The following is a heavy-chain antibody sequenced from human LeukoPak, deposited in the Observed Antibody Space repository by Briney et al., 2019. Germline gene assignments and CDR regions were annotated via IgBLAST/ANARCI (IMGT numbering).Heavy chain of an antibody. D-gene: IGHD2-15*01. V-gene: IGHV3-23*01. CDR1: GFTFSSYA. CDR3: APTPVSSSFYFDY. CDR2: ISGSGGST. Sequence: PGGSLRLSCAASGFTFSSYAMSWVRQAPGKGLEWVSAISGSGGSTYYADSVKGRFTISRDNSKNTLYLQMNSLRAEDTAVYYGAPTPVSSSFYFDYWGQGTLVTVSS. J-gene: IGHJ4*02.